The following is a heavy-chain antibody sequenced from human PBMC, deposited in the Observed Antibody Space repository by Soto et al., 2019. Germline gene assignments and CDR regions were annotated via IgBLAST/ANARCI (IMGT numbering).Heavy chain of an antibody. J-gene: IGHJ4*02. CDR1: GYSFTSYW. V-gene: IGHV5-51*01. D-gene: IGHD3-16*01. CDR3: ARFWGPMASLVGDF. Sequence: PGESLKISCKGSGYSFTSYWIGWVRQMPGKGLEWMGIIYPGDSDTRYSPSFQGQVTISRDTSTNTLFLQMSSLRPEDTAVYYCARFWGPMASLVGDFWGQGTLVTVSS. CDR2: IYPGDSDT.